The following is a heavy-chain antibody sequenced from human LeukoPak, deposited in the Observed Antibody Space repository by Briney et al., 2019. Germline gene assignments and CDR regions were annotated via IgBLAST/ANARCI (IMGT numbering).Heavy chain of an antibody. CDR1: GFTVISNY. CDR3: ARDPHSSGWYGDY. V-gene: IGHV3-66*01. D-gene: IGHD6-19*01. CDR2: IYSGGST. Sequence: PGGSLSLSCAASGFTVISNYMSWVRQAPGKGLEWVSVIYSGGSTYYADSVKGRFTISRDNSKNTLYLQMNSLRAEDTAVYYCARDPHSSGWYGDYWGQGTLVTVSS. J-gene: IGHJ4*02.